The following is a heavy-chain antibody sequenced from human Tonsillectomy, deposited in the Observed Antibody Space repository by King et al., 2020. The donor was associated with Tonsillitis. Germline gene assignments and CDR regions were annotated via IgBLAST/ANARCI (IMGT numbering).Heavy chain of an antibody. CDR2: IYHRGST. J-gene: IGHJ5*02. Sequence: HVQLQESGPGLVKPSQTLSLTCNVSGGSISSGDYYWNWIRQSPGKGLEWFGYIYHRGSTDYNPSLRSRVTISLDTSKNQFSLKLSSVTAADTAVYYCARGSWFDPWGQGTLVTVSS. V-gene: IGHV4-30-4*01. CDR1: GGSISSGDYY. CDR3: ARGSWFDP.